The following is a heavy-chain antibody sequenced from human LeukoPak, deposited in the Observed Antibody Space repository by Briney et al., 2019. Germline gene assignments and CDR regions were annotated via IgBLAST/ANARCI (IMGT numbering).Heavy chain of an antibody. Sequence: PGGFLRLSCTASGFPFIEYSMNWVRQAPGKELEWISYIGIDSGNTKYADSVRGRFTISADKAKNSLYLQMNSLRVEDTAVYYCARDHNYAFDNWGQGTLVSVAS. CDR1: GFPFIEYS. V-gene: IGHV3-48*01. CDR3: ARDHNYAFDN. D-gene: IGHD1-1*01. CDR2: IGIDSGNT. J-gene: IGHJ4*02.